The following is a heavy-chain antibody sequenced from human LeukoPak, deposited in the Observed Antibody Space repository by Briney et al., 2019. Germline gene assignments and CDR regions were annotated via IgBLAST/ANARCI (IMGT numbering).Heavy chain of an antibody. CDR2: LYYSGST. J-gene: IGHJ3*02. CDR1: GGSISSYY. V-gene: IGHV4-59*01. CDR3: ARGGSGISDAFDI. Sequence: PSETLSLTCSVSGGSISSYYWSWIRQPPGKGLEWIGYLYYSGSTNSNPSLKSRVTMSVDTSKNQFSLKLRSVTAADTAVYYCARGGSGISDAFDIWGQGTMVTVSS. D-gene: IGHD3-10*01.